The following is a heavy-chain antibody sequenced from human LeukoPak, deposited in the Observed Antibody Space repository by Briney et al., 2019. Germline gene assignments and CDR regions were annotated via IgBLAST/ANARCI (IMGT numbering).Heavy chain of an antibody. V-gene: IGHV4-31*03. Sequence: SQTLSLTCTVSGGSISSGGYYWSWIRQHPGKGLEWIGYIYYSGSTYYNPSLESRVTISVDTSKNQFSLKLTSVTAADTAVYYCARGHSSSSFDFWGQGTLVTVSS. CDR1: GGSISSGGYY. CDR3: ARGHSSSSFDF. J-gene: IGHJ4*02. CDR2: IYYSGST. D-gene: IGHD6-6*01.